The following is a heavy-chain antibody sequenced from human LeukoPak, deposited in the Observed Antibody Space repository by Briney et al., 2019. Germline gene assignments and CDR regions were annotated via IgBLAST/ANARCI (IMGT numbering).Heavy chain of an antibody. D-gene: IGHD4-17*01. CDR1: GFTFSNYA. CDR2: ISYGDGGT. Sequence: PGGSLRLSCETSGFTFSNYAMSWVRQAPGRGLEWVSGISYGDGGTYYADSVKGRFTISRDNSKNTLYLQMNSLRAEDTAVYYCAKVFYGDYGCLDYWGQGTLVTVSS. V-gene: IGHV3-23*01. CDR3: AKVFYGDYGCLDY. J-gene: IGHJ4*02.